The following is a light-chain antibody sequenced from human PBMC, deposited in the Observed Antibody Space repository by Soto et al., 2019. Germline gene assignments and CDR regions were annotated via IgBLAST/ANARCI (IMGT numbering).Light chain of an antibody. V-gene: IGLV2-8*01. CDR2: EVA. Sequence: QPVLTQPPSASGSPGQSVTISCTGSNTDVGGYNYVTWYQQYPGKAPKVIIYEVAKRPAGVPARFSGSRSGNTASLTVSGLQAEDEADYYCSSYAGSNVWVFGGGTKLTVL. J-gene: IGLJ3*02. CDR1: NTDVGGYNY. CDR3: SSYAGSNVWV.